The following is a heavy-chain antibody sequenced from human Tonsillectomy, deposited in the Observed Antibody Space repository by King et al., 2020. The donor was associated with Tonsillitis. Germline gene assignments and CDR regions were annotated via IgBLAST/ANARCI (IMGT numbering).Heavy chain of an antibody. CDR2: IYHSGNA. V-gene: IGHV4-30-2*01. J-gene: IGHJ2*01. CDR1: GGSISSGGYS. CDR3: ARVSRLGATRGKYFDL. D-gene: IGHD1-26*01. Sequence: QVQLQESGSGLVKPSQTLSLTCAVSGGSISSGGYSWSWIRQPPGKGLEWIGYIYHSGNAYYNPSLKSRVTISVDRSKNLFSLKLSSVTAADTAVYYCARVSRLGATRGKYFDLWGRGTLVAVSS.